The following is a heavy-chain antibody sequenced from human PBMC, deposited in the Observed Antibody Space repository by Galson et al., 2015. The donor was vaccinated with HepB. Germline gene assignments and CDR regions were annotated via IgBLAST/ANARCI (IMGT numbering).Heavy chain of an antibody. Sequence: SVKVSCKASGYIFTNYYIHWVRQAPGQGLEWMGRINPSGGSVSYAEKLQGRVTMARDTSTSTVYMELSSLRSEDTAVYYCARNTVVVPADNGGMDVWGQGTTVTVSS. J-gene: IGHJ6*02. CDR3: ARNTVVVPADNGGMDV. D-gene: IGHD2-2*01. CDR2: INPSGGSV. CDR1: GYIFTNYY. V-gene: IGHV1-46*01.